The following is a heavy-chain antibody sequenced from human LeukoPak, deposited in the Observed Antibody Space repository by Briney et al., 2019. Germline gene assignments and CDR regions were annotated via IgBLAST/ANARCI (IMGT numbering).Heavy chain of an antibody. J-gene: IGHJ3*02. D-gene: IGHD3-22*01. CDR1: GFIVSGKY. Sequence: GGSLRPSCAASGFIVSGKYMSWVRQAPGKGLEWVSVIRSDGSTSYADSVKGRFTISRDNSKNTLYLQMNSLRAEDTAVYYCAREGSFDSSGYNDALDIWGQGIMVTVSA. V-gene: IGHV3-53*01. CDR3: AREGSFDSSGYNDALDI. CDR2: IRSDGST.